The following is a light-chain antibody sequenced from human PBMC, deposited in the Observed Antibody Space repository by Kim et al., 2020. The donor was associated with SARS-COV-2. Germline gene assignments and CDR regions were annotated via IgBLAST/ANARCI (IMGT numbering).Light chain of an antibody. J-gene: IGKJ1*01. CDR2: YAS. CDR1: QSISNY. V-gene: IGKV1-39*01. CDR3: QQSYSTTWK. Sequence: DIQMTQSPSSLSASVGDRVTISCRASQSISNYLNWYQQKPGKVPKLLIYYASTLQSGVPSRFSGSGSGTDFTLTISSLQTEDFATYYCQQSYSTTWKFGQGTKVDIK.